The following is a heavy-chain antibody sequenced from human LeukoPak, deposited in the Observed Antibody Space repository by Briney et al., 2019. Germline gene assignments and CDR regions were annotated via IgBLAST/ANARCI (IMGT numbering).Heavy chain of an antibody. CDR3: ARASSGWYGLFDN. Sequence: QESGPGLVKPSETLSLTCSVSGGSIINYYWSWIRQPPGKALEWIGYIHDSGITNYNPSLKRRVTISVDTSRNQFSLRLRSVTAADTAVYYCARASSGWYGLFDNWGQGTLVTVSS. V-gene: IGHV4-59*01. D-gene: IGHD6-19*01. CDR2: IHDSGIT. J-gene: IGHJ4*02. CDR1: GGSIINYY.